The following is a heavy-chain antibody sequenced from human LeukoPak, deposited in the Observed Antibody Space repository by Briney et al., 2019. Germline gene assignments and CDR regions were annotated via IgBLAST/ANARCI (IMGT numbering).Heavy chain of an antibody. CDR2: ISSSSSYI. Sequence: PGGSLRLSCAASGFTFSSYSMNWVRQAPGKGLEWVSSISSSSSYIYYADSVKGRFTISRDNAKNLLYLQMNSLRAEDTAVYYCSTPGDIWGSYRYWGQGALVTVS. D-gene: IGHD3-16*02. J-gene: IGHJ4*02. V-gene: IGHV3-21*06. CDR3: STPGDIWGSYRY. CDR1: GFTFSSYS.